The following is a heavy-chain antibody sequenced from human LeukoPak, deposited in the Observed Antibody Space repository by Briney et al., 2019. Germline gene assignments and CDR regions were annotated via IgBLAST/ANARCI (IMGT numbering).Heavy chain of an antibody. V-gene: IGHV1-2*02. J-gene: IGHJ5*02. D-gene: IGHD6-19*01. Sequence: ASVKVSCKASGYTFTGYYMHWVRQAPGQGLDWMGWINPNSGGTNYAQKFQGRVTMTRDTSISTAYMELSRLRSDDTAVYYCASSQDVAGYNWFDPWGQGTLVTVSS. CDR2: INPNSGGT. CDR3: ASSQDVAGYNWFDP. CDR1: GYTFTGYY.